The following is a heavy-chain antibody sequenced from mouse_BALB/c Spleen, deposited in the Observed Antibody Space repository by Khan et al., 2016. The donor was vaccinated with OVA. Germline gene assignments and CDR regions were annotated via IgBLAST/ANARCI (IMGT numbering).Heavy chain of an antibody. Sequence: QVQLQQSGAELVKPGASVRLSCKASGYTFTSYYLYWVKQRPGQGLEWIRDINPSNGGTNFNEKFKSKATLTVDKSSSTAYIQLNSLTSEDSAVYYCTRSGYGSFAYWGQGTLVTVAA. CDR3: TRSGYGSFAY. CDR1: GYTFTSYY. V-gene: IGHV1S81*02. J-gene: IGHJ3*01. CDR2: INPSNGGT. D-gene: IGHD2-2*01.